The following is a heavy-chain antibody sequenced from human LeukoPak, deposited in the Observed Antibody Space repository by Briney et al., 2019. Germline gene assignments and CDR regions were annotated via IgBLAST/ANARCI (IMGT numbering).Heavy chain of an antibody. Sequence: SETLSLTCTVSGGSISSGDYYWSWIRQPPGKGLEWIGYIYYSGSTYYNPSLKSRVTISVDTSKKQFSLKLSSVTAADTAVYYCASTNYGFWSGYYYYWGQGTLVTVSS. V-gene: IGHV4-30-4*08. CDR1: GGSISSGDYY. D-gene: IGHD3-3*01. J-gene: IGHJ4*02. CDR3: ASTNYGFWSGYYYY. CDR2: IYYSGST.